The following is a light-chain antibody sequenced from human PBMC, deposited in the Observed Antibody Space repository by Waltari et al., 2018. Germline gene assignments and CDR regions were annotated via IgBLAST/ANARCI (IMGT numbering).Light chain of an antibody. CDR1: QSISSY. J-gene: IGKJ1*01. CDR3: QQSYSHTRT. CDR2: AAS. V-gene: IGKV1-39*01. Sequence: DIHMTQSPSSLSTSVGDRVTITCRASQSISSYLNWYQQKPGKAPKLLIYAASSLQSGVPSMFSGSGSGRDFTLIISSLQPEDFATYYCQQSYSHTRTFGQGTKVEIK.